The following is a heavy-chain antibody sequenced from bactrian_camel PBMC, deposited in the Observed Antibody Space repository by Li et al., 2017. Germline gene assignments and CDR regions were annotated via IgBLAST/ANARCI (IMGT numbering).Heavy chain of an antibody. CDR2: IYSADGSR. J-gene: IGHJ4*01. CDR3: AAQRLPSRGAPWSDSDFYGT. Sequence: HVQLVESGGGSVQAGGSLTLSCVASGYMDTFRMAWFRQLPGKRREGIAGIYSADGSRYYADSVQGRFTISRDNSRTLTLHMTNLKPEDTGLYVCAAQRLPSRGAPWSDSDFYGTWGQGTQVTVS. D-gene: IGHD7*01. V-gene: IGHV3S6*01. CDR1: GYMDTFR.